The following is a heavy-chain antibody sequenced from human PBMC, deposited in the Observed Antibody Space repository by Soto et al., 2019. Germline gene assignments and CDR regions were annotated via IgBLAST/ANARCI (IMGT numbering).Heavy chain of an antibody. D-gene: IGHD3-9*01. CDR3: ARDQYPYFDWRVQERDYYYYYGMDV. V-gene: IGHV1-18*01. Sequence: GASVKVSCKASGYAFSTYGISWVRQAPGQGLEWMGWISTYNGDTNYVQNFQGRLTMTADTSTSTAYMELRSLRSDDTAVYYCARDQYPYFDWRVQERDYYYYYGMDVWGQGTTVTVYS. J-gene: IGHJ6*02. CDR2: ISTYNGDT. CDR1: GYAFSTYG.